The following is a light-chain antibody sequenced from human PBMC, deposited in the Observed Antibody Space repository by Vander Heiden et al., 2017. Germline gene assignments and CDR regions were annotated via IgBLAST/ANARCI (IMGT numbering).Light chain of an antibody. CDR1: RNVLYSSNNKSY. V-gene: IGKV4-1*01. CDR3: QQSYTTPLT. J-gene: IGKJ4*01. CDR2: WAS. Sequence: DIVLTQSPDSLAVSLCERATITCKPSRNVLYSSNNKSYLAWYQQKPGQPPKLLIYWASARESGVPDRFSGSGSGTDFTLTISSLQAEDVAIYYCQQSYTTPLTFGGGTKVEIK.